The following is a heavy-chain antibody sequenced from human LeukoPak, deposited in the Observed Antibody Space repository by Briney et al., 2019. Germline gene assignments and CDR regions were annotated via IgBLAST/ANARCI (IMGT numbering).Heavy chain of an antibody. CDR1: GGSISSGSYY. CDR3: ARAPPSIAAAGTGYFDY. CDR2: IYTSGST. J-gene: IGHJ4*02. V-gene: IGHV4-61*02. Sequence: SETLSLTCTVSGGSISSGSYYWSWIRQPAGKGLEWIGRIYTSGSTNYNPSLKSRVTISVDTSKNQFSLKLSSVTAADTAVYYCARAPPSIAAAGTGYFDYWGQGTLVTASS. D-gene: IGHD6-13*01.